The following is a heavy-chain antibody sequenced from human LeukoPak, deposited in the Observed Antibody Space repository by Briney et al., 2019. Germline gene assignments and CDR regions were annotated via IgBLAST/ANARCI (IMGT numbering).Heavy chain of an antibody. V-gene: IGHV4-34*01. Sequence: NPSETLSLTCAVYGGSFSGYYWSWIRQPPGKGLEWIGEINHSGSTNYNPSLKSRVTISLVISKNQFSLNLSSVTAADTAVYYCGRGVPWFDPWGQGTLVTVSS. CDR3: GRGVPWFDP. CDR2: INHSGST. D-gene: IGHD6-6*01. CDR1: GGSFSGYY. J-gene: IGHJ5*02.